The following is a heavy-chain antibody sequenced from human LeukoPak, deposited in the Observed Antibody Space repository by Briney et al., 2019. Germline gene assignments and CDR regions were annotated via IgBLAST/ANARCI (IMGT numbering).Heavy chain of an antibody. Sequence: ASVKVSCKTSGYTFTSYGISWVRQAPGQGLEWMGWISAYNGNTNYAQKLQGRVTMTTDTSTSTVYMELRSLRSDDTAVYYCARDQGWEPSYYMDVWGKGTTVTVSS. CDR2: ISAYNGNT. J-gene: IGHJ6*03. CDR1: GYTFTSYG. D-gene: IGHD4-23*01. CDR3: ARDQGWEPSYYMDV. V-gene: IGHV1-18*01.